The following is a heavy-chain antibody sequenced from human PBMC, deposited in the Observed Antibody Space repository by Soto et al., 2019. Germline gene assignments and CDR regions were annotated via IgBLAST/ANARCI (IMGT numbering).Heavy chain of an antibody. CDR3: AKEHHYSSSWSEFDY. CDR1: GFTFSSYG. Sequence: HPGGSLRLSCAASGFTFSSYGMHWVRQAPGKGLEWVAVIWYDGSNKYYADSVKGRFTISRDNSKNTLYLQMNSLRAEDTAVYYCAKEHHYSSSWSEFDYWGQGTLVTVSS. V-gene: IGHV3-33*06. J-gene: IGHJ4*02. CDR2: IWYDGSNK. D-gene: IGHD6-13*01.